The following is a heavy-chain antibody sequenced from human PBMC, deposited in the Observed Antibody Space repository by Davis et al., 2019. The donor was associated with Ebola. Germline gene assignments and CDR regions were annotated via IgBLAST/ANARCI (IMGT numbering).Heavy chain of an antibody. CDR2: IYYSGST. Sequence: MPSETLSLTCTVSGGSISSSRYYWGWIRQSPGKGLEWIGSIYYSGSTYYDPSLKSRVTISVDTSKNQFSLKLSSVTAADTAVYYCARDSRWLVPGTYYYYGMDVWGQGTTVTVSS. J-gene: IGHJ6*02. D-gene: IGHD6-19*01. V-gene: IGHV4-39*07. CDR3: ARDSRWLVPGTYYYYGMDV. CDR1: GGSISSSRYY.